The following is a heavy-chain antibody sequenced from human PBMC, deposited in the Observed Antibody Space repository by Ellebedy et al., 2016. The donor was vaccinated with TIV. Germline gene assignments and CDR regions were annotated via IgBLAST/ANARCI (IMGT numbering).Heavy chain of an antibody. CDR2: ISYDGSNK. CDR1: GFTFSSYG. Sequence: GESLKISCDASGFTFSSYGMHWVRQAPGKGLEWVAVISYDGSNKYYADSVKGRFTISRDNAENSLDLQMNNLRVEDTAFYYCAKDLGSDRGRDSWGQGTLVTVSS. CDR3: AKDLGSDRGRDS. V-gene: IGHV3-33*03. D-gene: IGHD3-10*01. J-gene: IGHJ5*02.